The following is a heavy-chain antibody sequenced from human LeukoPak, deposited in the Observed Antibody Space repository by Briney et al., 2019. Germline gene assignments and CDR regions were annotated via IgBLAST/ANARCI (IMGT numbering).Heavy chain of an antibody. CDR2: ISTRGST. CDR3: ARAPSSGTYYYLAY. V-gene: IGHV4-4*07. Sequence: SETLSLTCIVSGGSITNYDWIWIRQPAGKGLEWVGRISTRGSTTYNPSLKSRVTMSVDTSKKWVSLRLSSVTAADTAVYYCARAPSSGTYYYLAYWGQGTLVTVSS. D-gene: IGHD3-22*01. J-gene: IGHJ4*02. CDR1: GGSITNYD.